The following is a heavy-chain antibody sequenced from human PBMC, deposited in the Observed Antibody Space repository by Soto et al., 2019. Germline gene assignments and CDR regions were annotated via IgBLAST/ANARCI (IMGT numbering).Heavy chain of an antibody. CDR1: GFSLSTSGVG. Sequence: QITLKESGPPLVKPTQTLTLTCTFSGFSLSTSGVGVGWIRQPPGKALEWLALIYWDDDKRYSPSLKSRLTITKDTSKNQVVLTMTNMDPVDTATYYCAHRLAAANVGYYYYGMDVWGQGTTVTVSS. V-gene: IGHV2-5*02. CDR3: AHRLAAANVGYYYYGMDV. D-gene: IGHD6-13*01. CDR2: IYWDDDK. J-gene: IGHJ6*02.